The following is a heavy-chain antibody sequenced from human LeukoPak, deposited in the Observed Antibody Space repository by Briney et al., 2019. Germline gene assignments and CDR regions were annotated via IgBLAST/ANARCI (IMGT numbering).Heavy chain of an antibody. Sequence: GASVKASCKASGGTFSSYVINWVRQAPGQGLEWMGGIIPMFGTAKYAQKFQGRVTISADESASTAYMGLSSLRSEDTAVYYCARDLATYDPYWGQGTLVTVSS. V-gene: IGHV1-69*13. D-gene: IGHD5-12*01. J-gene: IGHJ4*02. CDR1: GGTFSSYV. CDR3: ARDLATYDPY. CDR2: IIPMFGTA.